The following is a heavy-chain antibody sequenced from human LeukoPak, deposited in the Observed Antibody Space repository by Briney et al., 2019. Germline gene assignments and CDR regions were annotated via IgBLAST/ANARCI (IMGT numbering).Heavy chain of an antibody. Sequence: GGSLRLSCAASGFTLSSCAMSWVRQAPGKGLEWVSAIGPDGKTYYADSVKGRFTIPRDSSKNTLYLQMNSLRAEDTAAYFCVRRESGGNHFGYWGQGTLVTVSS. V-gene: IGHV3-23*01. J-gene: IGHJ4*02. CDR2: IGPDGKT. CDR1: GFTLSSCA. CDR3: VRRESGGNHFGY. D-gene: IGHD1-26*01.